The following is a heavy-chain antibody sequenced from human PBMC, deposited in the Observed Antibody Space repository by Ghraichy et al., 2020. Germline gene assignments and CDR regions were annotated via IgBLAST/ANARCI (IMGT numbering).Heavy chain of an antibody. D-gene: IGHD4-11*01. CDR3: ARRRVTSGHYVDS. CDR2: IYYSGTT. CDR1: GDSIRSGTHY. J-gene: IGHJ4*02. V-gene: IGHV4-39*01. Sequence: SETLSLTCTVSGDSIRSGTHYWGWIRQPPGKELEWIGSIYYSGTTYYNPSLKSRVTISVDTSKNQFSLKVRSVTAADTAVFYCARRRVTSGHYVDSWGQGALFTVSS.